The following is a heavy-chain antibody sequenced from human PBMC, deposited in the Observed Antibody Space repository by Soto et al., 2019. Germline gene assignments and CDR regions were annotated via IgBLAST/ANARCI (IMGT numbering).Heavy chain of an antibody. J-gene: IGHJ6*03. CDR2: ISSSSSTI. D-gene: IGHD3-9*01. CDR3: ARVREGGRVLTGYYNNFEFEYYYYLDV. Sequence: EVQLVESGGGLVQPGGSLRLSCAASGFTFSSYSMNWVRQAPGKGLEWVSYISSSSSTIYYADSVKGRFTISRDNAKNSLYLQMNRLRAEDTAVYYCARVREGGRVLTGYYNNFEFEYYYYLDVWGKGTTVTVS. CDR1: GFTFSSYS. V-gene: IGHV3-48*01.